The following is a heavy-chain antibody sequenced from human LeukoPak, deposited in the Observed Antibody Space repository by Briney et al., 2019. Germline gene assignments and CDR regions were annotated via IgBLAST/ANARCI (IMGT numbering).Heavy chain of an antibody. CDR1: GSTFSDAW. Sequence: PGGSLRLSCAAPGSTFSDAWMTWVRQAPGKGLECVGFIQSKTDGATTDSAAPVKGRFTVSRDDSKNTLYLQMNSLNSEDTAVYYCTTWSSQFDYWGQGTLVTVSS. D-gene: IGHD6-6*01. J-gene: IGHJ4*02. V-gene: IGHV3-15*05. CDR2: IQSKTDGATT. CDR3: TTWSSQFDY.